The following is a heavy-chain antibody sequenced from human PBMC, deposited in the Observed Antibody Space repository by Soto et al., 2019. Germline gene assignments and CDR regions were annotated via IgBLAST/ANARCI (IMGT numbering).Heavy chain of an antibody. CDR3: AKEGRRGDNGDYDGVVYYYGRDV. Sequence: GESLKISCAASGFTFSSYAMSWVRQAPGKGLEWVSAISGSGGSTYYADSVKGRFTISRDNSKNTLYLQMNSLRAEDTAVYYCAKEGRRGDNGDYDGVVYYYGRDVWGQGTTVTVSS. V-gene: IGHV3-23*01. J-gene: IGHJ6*02. D-gene: IGHD4-17*01. CDR2: ISGSGGST. CDR1: GFTFSSYA.